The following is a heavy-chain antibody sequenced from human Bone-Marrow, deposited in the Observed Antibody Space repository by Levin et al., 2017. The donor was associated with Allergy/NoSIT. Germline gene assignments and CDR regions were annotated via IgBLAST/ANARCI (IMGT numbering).Heavy chain of an antibody. CDR1: GLTFSSYW. V-gene: IGHV3-7*01. Sequence: GGSLRLSCAASGLTFSSYWMSWVRQAPGKGLEWVANIKQDGSEKYYVDSVKGRFTISRDNAKKSLFLQMNSLRAEDTAVYYCAREVRASAGTDYWGQGTLVTVSS. D-gene: IGHD6-13*01. CDR2: IKQDGSEK. J-gene: IGHJ4*02. CDR3: AREVRASAGTDY.